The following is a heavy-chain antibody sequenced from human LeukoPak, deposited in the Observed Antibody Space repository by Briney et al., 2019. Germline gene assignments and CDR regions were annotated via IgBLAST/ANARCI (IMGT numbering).Heavy chain of an antibody. Sequence: PGGSLRLSCAASGFTFSTYGMHWVRQAPGKGLEWVAFIQYDGGNKYYADSVKGRFTISRDNSKNTLYLQMNSLRAEDTAIYYCAKDRTGMTHGDYWGQGTLVTVSS. D-gene: IGHD7-27*01. CDR3: AKDRTGMTHGDY. CDR2: IQYDGGNK. J-gene: IGHJ4*02. CDR1: GFTFSTYG. V-gene: IGHV3-30*02.